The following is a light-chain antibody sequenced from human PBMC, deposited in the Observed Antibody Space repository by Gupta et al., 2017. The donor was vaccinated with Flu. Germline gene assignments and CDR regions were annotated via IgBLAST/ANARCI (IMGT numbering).Light chain of an antibody. V-gene: IGLV1-40*01. CDR1: SSDIGAGYD. CDR2: DNN. CDR3: QSYDDSLNGWV. J-gene: IGLJ3*02. Sequence: VTISCTGSSSDIGAGYDFHWYHQLPGKAPTLLLYDNNNRPSGVPDRFSGSKSATSASLAVTGLQAEDEAEYYCQSYDDSLNGWVFGGGTKLTVL.